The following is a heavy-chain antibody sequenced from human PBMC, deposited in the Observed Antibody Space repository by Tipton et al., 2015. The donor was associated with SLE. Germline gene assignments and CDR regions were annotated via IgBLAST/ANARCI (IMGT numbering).Heavy chain of an antibody. CDR3: ANDHRPIGLGVST. CDR1: GFTFSSCA. D-gene: IGHD3-16*01. V-gene: IGHV3-23*03. J-gene: IGHJ5*02. Sequence: GSLRLSCAASGFTFSSCAMSWVRQAPGKGLEWVSVIYSDYNTYYADSVKGRFTISRDNSKNTVFLQMNSLRPEDTAIYYCANDHRPIGLGVSTWGQGALVTVSS. CDR2: IYSDYNT.